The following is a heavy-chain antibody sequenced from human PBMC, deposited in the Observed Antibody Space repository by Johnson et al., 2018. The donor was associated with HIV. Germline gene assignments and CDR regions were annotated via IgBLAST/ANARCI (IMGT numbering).Heavy chain of an antibody. CDR2: INWNGGNT. CDR3: ARATHYYYSSGYYIDAFDI. D-gene: IGHD3-22*01. V-gene: IGHV3-20*04. Sequence: VQLVESGGGVVRPGGSLRLSCVASRFTFDNYAMNWVRQVPGKGLEWVSGINWNGGNTDYADSVEGRFTISRDNTKNSLYLQMNSLRAEDTALYYCARATHYYYSSGYYIDAFDIWGQGTMVTVSS. J-gene: IGHJ3*02. CDR1: RFTFDNYA.